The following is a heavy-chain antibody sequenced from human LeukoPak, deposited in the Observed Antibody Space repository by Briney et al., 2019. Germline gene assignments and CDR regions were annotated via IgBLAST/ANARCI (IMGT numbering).Heavy chain of an antibody. D-gene: IGHD3-16*01. Sequence: PGGSLRLSFAASGFTFSSYAMSWVRQAPGKGLEWVAAISGSGGSTYYADSVKGRFTISRDNSKNTLYLQMNSLRAEDTAVYYCAEVGDGGNYYYYMDVWGKGTTVTVSS. CDR3: AEVGDGGNYYYYMDV. CDR2: ISGSGGST. J-gene: IGHJ6*03. CDR1: GFTFSSYA. V-gene: IGHV3-23*01.